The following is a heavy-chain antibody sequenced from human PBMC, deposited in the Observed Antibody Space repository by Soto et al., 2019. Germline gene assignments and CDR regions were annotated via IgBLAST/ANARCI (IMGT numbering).Heavy chain of an antibody. CDR1: GFTFSSYS. J-gene: IGHJ4*02. V-gene: IGHV3-23*01. Sequence: GGSLRLSCVASGFTFSSYSINWVRQAPGKGLEWVSSIRATDRRTFYVDSVKGRFTISRHNSKNMLFLQMNRLRAEDTAVYYCVKDFGAAVDPLYFDYWGQGAMVTVSS. CDR2: IRATDRRT. D-gene: IGHD3-16*01. CDR3: VKDFGAAVDPLYFDY.